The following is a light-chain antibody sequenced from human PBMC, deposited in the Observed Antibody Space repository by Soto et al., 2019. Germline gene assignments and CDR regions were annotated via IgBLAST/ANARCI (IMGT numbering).Light chain of an antibody. Sequence: EIVMTQSPATLSVSPGERATLSCRASQSVGSDLAWYQQKPGQAPRLVIYDIFTSATGVPTRVSGSGSGTEFTLTSSSLQSEDFEVCWPLTFGGGTKVEIK. V-gene: IGKV3D-15*01. CDR1: QSVGSD. CDR3: LT. CDR2: DIF. J-gene: IGKJ4*01.